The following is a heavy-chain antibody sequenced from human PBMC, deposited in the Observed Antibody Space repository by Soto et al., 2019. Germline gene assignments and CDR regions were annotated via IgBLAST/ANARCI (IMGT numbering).Heavy chain of an antibody. CDR1: GGSINNYF. J-gene: IGHJ4*02. D-gene: IGHD6-19*01. Sequence: QVQLQESGPGLVKPSETLSLNCTVSGGSINNYFWSWIRQPTGKGLEWIGDIYYTGSTNYNPSLTRRFTISVATSKNQLSLKLSSVTAAAPADDYCERHGGVGSGWYDYWGQGT. CDR3: ERHGGVGSGWYDY. CDR2: IYYTGST. V-gene: IGHV4-59*08.